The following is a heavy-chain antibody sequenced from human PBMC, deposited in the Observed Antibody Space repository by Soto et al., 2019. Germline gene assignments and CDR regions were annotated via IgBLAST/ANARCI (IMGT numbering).Heavy chain of an antibody. D-gene: IGHD3-22*01. CDR1: GFTFSSYS. CDR3: ARDFPSPGYYDSSGNTIYYYYGMDV. J-gene: IGHJ6*02. V-gene: IGHV3-48*04. CDR2: ISSSSSTI. Sequence: GGSLRLSCAASGFTFSSYSMNWVRQTPGKGLEWVSYISSSSSTIYYADSVKGRFTISRDNAKNSLYLQMNSLRAEDTAVYYCARDFPSPGYYDSSGNTIYYYYGMDVWDQGTTVTVSS.